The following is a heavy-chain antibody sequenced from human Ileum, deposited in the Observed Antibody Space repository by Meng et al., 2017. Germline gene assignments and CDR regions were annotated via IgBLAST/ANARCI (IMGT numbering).Heavy chain of an antibody. J-gene: IGHJ5*02. CDR3: ARENTIFGVVWGSWFDP. CDR2: IYYSGTT. Sequence: QLQLQESGPGLVKPSETLSLTCTVSVGSLIIDSYYWGWIRQPPGKGMEWIAIIYYSGTTYHNPSLKSRVTISVDTSKNQFSLKLSSVTAADTAVYYCARENTIFGVVWGSWFDPWGQGTLVTVSS. D-gene: IGHD3-3*01. V-gene: IGHV4-39*07. CDR1: VGSLIIDSYY.